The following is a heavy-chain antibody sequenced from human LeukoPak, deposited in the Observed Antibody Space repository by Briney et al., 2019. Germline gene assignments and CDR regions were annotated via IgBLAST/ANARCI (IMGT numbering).Heavy chain of an antibody. CDR2: IIPIFGTA. Sequence: SVKVSCKASGGTFSSYAISWVRQAPGQGLEWMGGIIPIFGTANYAQKFQGRVTITADESTSTAYMELSSLRSEDTAVYYCAKVQWLTPDQPFDYWGQGTLVTVSS. J-gene: IGHJ4*02. CDR3: AKVQWLTPDQPFDY. CDR1: GGTFSSYA. D-gene: IGHD6-19*01. V-gene: IGHV1-69*13.